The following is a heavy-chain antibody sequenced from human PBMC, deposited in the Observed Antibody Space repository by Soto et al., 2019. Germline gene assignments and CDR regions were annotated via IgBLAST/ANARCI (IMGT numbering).Heavy chain of an antibody. CDR3: ASMRGYCSGGSCYYSEGYFQH. CDR1: GGSISSYY. Sequence: PSETLSLTCTVSGGSISSYYWSWIRQPPGKGLEWIGYIYYSGSTNYNPSLKSRVTISVDTSKNQFSLKLSSVTAADTAVYYCASMRGYCSGGSCYYSEGYFQHWGQGTLVTVSS. J-gene: IGHJ1*01. D-gene: IGHD2-15*01. V-gene: IGHV4-59*01. CDR2: IYYSGST.